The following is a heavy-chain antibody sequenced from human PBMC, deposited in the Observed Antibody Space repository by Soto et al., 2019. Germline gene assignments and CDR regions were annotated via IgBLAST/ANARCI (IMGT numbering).Heavy chain of an antibody. Sequence: ASVKVSCKASGYTFTGYYMHWVRKAPGQGLEWMGWINPNSGGTNYAQKFQGWVTMTRDTSISTAYMELSRLRSDDTAVYYCARHFRVDTAMVEDYYYGMDVWGQGTTVTVSS. V-gene: IGHV1-2*04. CDR3: ARHFRVDTAMVEDYYYGMDV. D-gene: IGHD5-18*01. CDR2: INPNSGGT. CDR1: GYTFTGYY. J-gene: IGHJ6*02.